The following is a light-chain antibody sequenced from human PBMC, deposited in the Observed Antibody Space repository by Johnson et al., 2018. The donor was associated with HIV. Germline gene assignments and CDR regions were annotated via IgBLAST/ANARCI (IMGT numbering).Light chain of an antibody. CDR2: ENN. Sequence: QSVLTQPPSVSAAPGQKVTISCSGSSSNIGNNYVSWYQQLPGTAPKLLIYENNKRPSGIPDRFSGSKSGTSATLGITGLQTGDEADYYCGSWDSSLSAQYVFGTGTKVPVL. CDR1: SSNIGNNY. CDR3: GSWDSSLSAQYV. V-gene: IGLV1-51*02. J-gene: IGLJ1*01.